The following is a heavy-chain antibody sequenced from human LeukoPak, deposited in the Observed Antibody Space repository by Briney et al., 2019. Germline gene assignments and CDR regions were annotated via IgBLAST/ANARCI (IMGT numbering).Heavy chain of an antibody. Sequence: GGSLSLSCAASGFTFSYYAMTWVRPAAGKGLEWVSAISGSGGSAYYADSVKGRFTISSDNSKNTLYLQMNSLRAEDTAVYYCAKVQGNWGYPYYLDYWGQGTLVTVSS. CDR2: ISGSGGSA. D-gene: IGHD7-27*01. J-gene: IGHJ4*02. CDR3: AKVQGNWGYPYYLDY. CDR1: GFTFSYYA. V-gene: IGHV3-23*01.